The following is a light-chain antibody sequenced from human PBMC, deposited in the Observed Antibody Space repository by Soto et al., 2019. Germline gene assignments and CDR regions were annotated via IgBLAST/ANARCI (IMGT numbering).Light chain of an antibody. CDR3: QHYNSDALT. J-gene: IGKJ4*01. CDR2: DAS. Sequence: DIQMTQSPSTLSASVGDRVTITCRASQTISSWLAWYQQKPGNAPKLQIYDASSLESGVPSRFSGSGSGTEFTLTISSLQPDDFATYYCQHYNSDALTFGGGTKVEIK. CDR1: QTISSW. V-gene: IGKV1-5*01.